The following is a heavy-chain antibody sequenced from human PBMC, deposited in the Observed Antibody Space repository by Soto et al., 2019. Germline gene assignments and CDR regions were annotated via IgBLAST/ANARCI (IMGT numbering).Heavy chain of an antibody. Sequence: QVQLQESGPGLVKPSQTLSLTCTVSGGSISAGGYYWSWIRQYPGKGLEWLGYIDGSGYTFYNPSLQSRLTLSMDPSKNQFSLKLSSATAADTAVYFCARKQAGFFYGIDYWGQGTLVTVSS. CDR1: GGSISAGGYY. CDR3: ARKQAGFFYGIDY. V-gene: IGHV4-31*03. CDR2: IDGSGYT. D-gene: IGHD3-3*01. J-gene: IGHJ4*02.